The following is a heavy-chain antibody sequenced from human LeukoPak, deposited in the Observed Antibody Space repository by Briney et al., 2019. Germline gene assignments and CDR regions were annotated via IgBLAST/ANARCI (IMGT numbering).Heavy chain of an antibody. J-gene: IGHJ4*01. CDR1: GGSISSSSYF. Sequence: SETLSLTCTVSGGSISSSSYFWGWIRQPPGKGLEWIGSIYYSGSTYYNPSLKSRVTISVDTSKNQFSLKLSSVTAADTAVYYCARVPARRVVTTPTYFDSWGQGTLVTVSS. D-gene: IGHD2-21*02. CDR2: IYYSGST. CDR3: ARVPARRVVTTPTYFDS. V-gene: IGHV4-39*07.